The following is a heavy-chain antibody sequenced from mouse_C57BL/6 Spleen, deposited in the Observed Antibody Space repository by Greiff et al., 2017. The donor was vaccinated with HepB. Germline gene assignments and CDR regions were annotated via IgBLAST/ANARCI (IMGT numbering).Heavy chain of an antibody. V-gene: IGHV14-1*01. Sequence: VQLKESGAELVRPGASVKLSCTASGFNIKDYYMHWVKQRPEQGLEWIGRIDPEDGDTEYAPKFQGKATMTADTSSNTAYLQRSSLTSEDTAVYYCTSYYSNSWYFDVWGTGTTVTVSS. CDR3: TSYYSNSWYFDV. CDR1: GFNIKDYY. D-gene: IGHD2-5*01. CDR2: IDPEDGDT. J-gene: IGHJ1*03.